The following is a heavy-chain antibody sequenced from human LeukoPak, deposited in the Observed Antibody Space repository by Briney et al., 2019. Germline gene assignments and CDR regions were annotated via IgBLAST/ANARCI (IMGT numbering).Heavy chain of an antibody. CDR2: ISSSGSTI. CDR1: GFTFRSYE. Sequence: GGSLRLSCAASGFTFRSYEMNWVRQAPGKGMEWVSYISSSGSTIYYADSVKGRFTISRDNAKNSLYLQMNSPRAEDTAAYYCARVNYDFWSGYSDYWGQGTLVTVSS. CDR3: ARVNYDFWSGYSDY. J-gene: IGHJ4*02. V-gene: IGHV3-48*03. D-gene: IGHD3-3*01.